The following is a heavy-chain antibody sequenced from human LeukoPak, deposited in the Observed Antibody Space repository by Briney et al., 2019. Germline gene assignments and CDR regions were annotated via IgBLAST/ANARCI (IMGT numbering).Heavy chain of an antibody. CDR3: ARGYYDSSGSLLY. Sequence: GGSLRLSCAASGFTFSSYAMHWVRQAPGKGLEYVSAISSNGGSTYYANSVKGRFTISRDNSKNTLYLQMGSLRAEDMAVYYCARGYYDSSGSLLYWGQGTLVTVPS. CDR2: ISSNGGST. D-gene: IGHD3-22*01. V-gene: IGHV3-64*01. J-gene: IGHJ4*02. CDR1: GFTFSSYA.